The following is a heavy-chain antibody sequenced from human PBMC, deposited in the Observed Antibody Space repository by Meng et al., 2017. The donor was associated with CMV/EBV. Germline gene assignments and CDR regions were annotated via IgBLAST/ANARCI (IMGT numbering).Heavy chain of an antibody. J-gene: IGHJ6*02. CDR3: ASLHIKGPMDV. Sequence: ASVKVSCKASGYTFTSYDINWVRQATGQGLEWMGWMNPNSGNTGYAQKFQGRVTITRNTSISTAYMELSSLRSDDTAVYYCASLHIKGPMDVWGQGTTVTVSS. V-gene: IGHV1-8*03. CDR1: GYTFTSYD. CDR2: MNPNSGNT. D-gene: IGHD2-21*01.